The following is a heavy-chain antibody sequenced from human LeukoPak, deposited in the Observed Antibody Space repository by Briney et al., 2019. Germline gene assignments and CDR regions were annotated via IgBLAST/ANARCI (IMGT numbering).Heavy chain of an antibody. CDR3: ARDPRDGSYFDY. CDR1: GFTFSSYA. Sequence: PGGSLRLSCAASGFTFSSYAMHWVRQAPGKGLEWVAVISYDGSNKYYADSVKGRFTISRDNSKNTLYLQMNSLRAEDTAVYYCARDPRDGSYFDYWGQGTLVTVSS. CDR2: ISYDGSNK. V-gene: IGHV3-30-3*01. D-gene: IGHD5-24*01. J-gene: IGHJ4*02.